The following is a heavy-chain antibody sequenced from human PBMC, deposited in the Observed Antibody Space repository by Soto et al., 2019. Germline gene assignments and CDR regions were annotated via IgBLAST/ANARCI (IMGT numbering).Heavy chain of an antibody. Sequence: PSETLSLTCSVSGGSISNYYWSWIRQPPGKGLEFIGYIYHRGITNYNPSLKSRITMSVDLSKNQFSLKLSSVTAADTAVYYCACVGKILGVVSSFDYWGRGTLVTVSS. CDR3: ACVGKILGVVSSFDY. CDR1: GGSISNYY. J-gene: IGHJ4*02. V-gene: IGHV4-59*12. CDR2: IYHRGIT. D-gene: IGHD3-3*01.